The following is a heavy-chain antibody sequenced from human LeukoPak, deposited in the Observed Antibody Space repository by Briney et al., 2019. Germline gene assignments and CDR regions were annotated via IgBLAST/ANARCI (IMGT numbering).Heavy chain of an antibody. CDR3: ARVLAAAGRGYAFDI. V-gene: IGHV4-39*07. Sequence: PPETLSLTCTVSGDSISNTVYYWGWIRQPPGKGQEWIGEINHSGSTNYNPSLKSRVTISVDTSKNQFSLKLSSVTAADTAVYYCARVLAAAGRGYAFDIWGQGTMVTVSS. CDR1: GDSISNTVYY. CDR2: INHSGST. J-gene: IGHJ3*02. D-gene: IGHD6-13*01.